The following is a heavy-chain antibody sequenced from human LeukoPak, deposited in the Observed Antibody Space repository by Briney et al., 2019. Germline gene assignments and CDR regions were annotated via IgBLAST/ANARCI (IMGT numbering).Heavy chain of an antibody. CDR3: AKDQTSSGSYYIPKNWFDP. CDR1: GFTFSSYG. V-gene: IGHV3-23*01. CDR2: ITGSGGST. J-gene: IGHJ5*02. D-gene: IGHD3-10*01. Sequence: GGTLRLSCAASGFTFSSYGMSWVRQAPGKGLEWVSAITGSGGSTYYADSVKGRFTISRDNSKNTLYLQMNSLRAEDTAVYYCAKDQTSSGSYYIPKNWFDPWGQGTLVTVSS.